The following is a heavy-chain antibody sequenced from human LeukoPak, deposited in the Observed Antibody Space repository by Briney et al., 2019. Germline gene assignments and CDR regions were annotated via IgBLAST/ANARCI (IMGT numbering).Heavy chain of an antibody. Sequence: PSENLSLNCAVYGGSFSGYYWSWIRQPPGKGLEWIGEINHSGSTNYNPSLKSRVTISVDTSKNQFSLKLSSVTAADTAVYYCARGIADYWGQGTLVTVSS. CDR1: GGSFSGYY. D-gene: IGHD3-22*01. CDR3: ARGIADY. V-gene: IGHV4-34*01. CDR2: INHSGST. J-gene: IGHJ4*02.